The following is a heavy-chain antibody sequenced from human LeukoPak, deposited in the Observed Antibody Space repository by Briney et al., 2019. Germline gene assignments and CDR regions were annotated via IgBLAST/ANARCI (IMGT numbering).Heavy chain of an antibody. CDR3: ARYCGGGSCFDY. CDR2: IKADGSEK. V-gene: IGHV3-7*04. J-gene: IGHJ4*02. Sequence: GGSLRLSCAASGFPFSNRWMSWVRQAPGKGREWVANIKADGSEKYYVDSVKGRFTVSRDNAKNSLYLQMNSLRAEDTGLYYCARYCGGGSCFDYWGRGTLVTVSS. D-gene: IGHD2-15*01. CDR1: GFPFSNRW.